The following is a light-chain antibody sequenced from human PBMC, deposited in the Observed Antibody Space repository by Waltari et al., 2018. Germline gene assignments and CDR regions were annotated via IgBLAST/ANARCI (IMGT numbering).Light chain of an antibody. CDR2: LAS. CDR3: QQYYSTPRT. CDR1: QSVLYRSNNKHY. V-gene: IGKV4-1*01. J-gene: IGKJ1*01. Sequence: DIVMTQSPDSLAVSLGERATINCKSSQSVLYRSNNKHYLAWYQQKPGQSPKLLIYLASTRESGVPDRFSGSGSVTDFTLTISSLQAEDVAVYYCQQYYSTPRTFGQGTKVEIK.